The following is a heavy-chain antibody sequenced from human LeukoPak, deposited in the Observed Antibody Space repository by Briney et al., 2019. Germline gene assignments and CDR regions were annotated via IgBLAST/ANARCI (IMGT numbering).Heavy chain of an antibody. D-gene: IGHD3-10*01. CDR2: IYYSGST. Sequence: PSETLSLTCTVSGGSISNYYWNWIRQPPGKGLERIGYIYYSGSTAYNPSLKSRLTISLDTSKNQFSLKLNSVTAADTAVYYCARGRSGHGGLDYWGQGTLVTVSS. J-gene: IGHJ4*02. CDR3: ARGRSGHGGLDY. CDR1: GGSISNYY. V-gene: IGHV4-59*01.